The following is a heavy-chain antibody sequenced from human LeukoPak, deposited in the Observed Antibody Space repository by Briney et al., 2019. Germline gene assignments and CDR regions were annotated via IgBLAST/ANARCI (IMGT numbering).Heavy chain of an antibody. D-gene: IGHD3-22*01. CDR2: INHGGST. CDR3: ARVRYSRGSGYYYYYGMDV. V-gene: IGHV4-34*01. J-gene: IGHJ6*02. Sequence: SETLSLTCTVSGGSFSGYYWSWVRQPPGKGLEWIGEINHGGSTNYNPSLKGRVTISLDTSKSQFSLELSSLTAADTAVHYCARVRYSRGSGYYYYYGMDVWGQGTTVTVSS. CDR1: GGSFSGYY.